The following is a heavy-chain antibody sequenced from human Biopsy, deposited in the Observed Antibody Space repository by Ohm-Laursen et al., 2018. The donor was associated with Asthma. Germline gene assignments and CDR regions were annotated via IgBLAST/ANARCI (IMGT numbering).Heavy chain of an antibody. CDR3: ARLSLEGYLTYNYFDP. D-gene: IGHD2-15*01. V-gene: IGHV4-31*03. CDR1: YGSITSGGYY. Sequence: SQTLSLTCTVSYGSITSGGYYWTWIRQHPGKGLEWIGFIYYSGSTYYNPSLKSRVNISIDTSKKQFSLKLSSVTAADTAVYYCARLSLEGYLTYNYFDPWGQGAPVTVSS. J-gene: IGHJ5*02. CDR2: IYYSGST.